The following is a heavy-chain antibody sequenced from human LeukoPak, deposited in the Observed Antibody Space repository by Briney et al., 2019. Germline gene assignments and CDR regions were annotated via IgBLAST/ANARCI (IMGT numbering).Heavy chain of an antibody. V-gene: IGHV5-51*01. D-gene: IGHD3-22*01. J-gene: IGHJ3*02. CDR1: GYSFTRYW. CDR3: ARPIGDTYYYDSSGYHTPHDAFDI. CDR2: IYPGDCDA. Sequence: GESLKISCKGSGYSFTRYWIGWVRQMPGKGLKWMGIIYPGDCDARYSPSFQGQVTISADKSISTAYLQWSSLKASDTAMYYCARPIGDTYYYDSSGYHTPHDAFDIWGQGTMVTVSS.